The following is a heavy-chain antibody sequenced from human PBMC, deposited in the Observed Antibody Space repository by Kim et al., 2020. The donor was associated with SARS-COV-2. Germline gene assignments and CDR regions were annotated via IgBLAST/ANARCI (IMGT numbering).Heavy chain of an antibody. V-gene: IGHV3-23*01. D-gene: IGHD6-13*01. Sequence: TYYADSVKGRFTISRDNSKNTLYLQMNSLRAEDTAVYYCVRGGYSSSWNYWGQGTLVTVSS. CDR2: T. CDR3: VRGGYSSSWNY. J-gene: IGHJ4*02.